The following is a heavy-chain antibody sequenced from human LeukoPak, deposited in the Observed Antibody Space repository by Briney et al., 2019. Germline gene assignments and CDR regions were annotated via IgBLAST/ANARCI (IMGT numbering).Heavy chain of an antibody. CDR1: GFXFSGYS. J-gene: IGHJ4*02. V-gene: IGHV3-48*02. CDR2: IVTSGSTI. CDR3: ARHNLGEVDY. D-gene: IGHD2-21*01. Sequence: GGSLRLSCAASGFXFSGYSMNWVRQAPGKGLEWVSYIVTSGSTIYYADSVKGRFTISRDNAKNSLYLQMNSLRDEDTAVYYCARHNLGEVDYWGQGMLVTVSS.